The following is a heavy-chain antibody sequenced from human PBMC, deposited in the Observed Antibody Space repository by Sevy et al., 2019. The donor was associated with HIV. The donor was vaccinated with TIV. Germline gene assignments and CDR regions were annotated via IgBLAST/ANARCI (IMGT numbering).Heavy chain of an antibody. Sequence: GGSLRLSCAASGFTFNSYGMHWVRQAPDKGLEWVAVIWYDGTNKYYADSVKGRFTISRDNSKNTLYLQMSSLRAEDTAVYYCARDKLPPVMVTMVRGALSYVFDYWGQGTLVTVSS. CDR2: IWYDGTNK. V-gene: IGHV3-33*01. D-gene: IGHD3-10*01. CDR3: ARDKLPPVMVTMVRGALSYVFDY. J-gene: IGHJ4*02. CDR1: GFTFNSYG.